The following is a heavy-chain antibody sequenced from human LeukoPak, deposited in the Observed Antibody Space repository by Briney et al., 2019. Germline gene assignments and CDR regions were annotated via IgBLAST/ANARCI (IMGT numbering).Heavy chain of an antibody. V-gene: IGHV3-21*01. J-gene: IGHJ4*02. Sequence: GGSLRLSCAASGFTFSSYSMNWVRQAPGKGLEWVSSISSSSSYIYYADSVKGRFTISRDNAKNSLYLQMNSLRAEDTAVYYCARDRWQLAQDFDYWAREPWSPSPQ. CDR3: ARDRWQLAQDFDY. CDR2: ISSSSSYI. D-gene: IGHD6-6*01. CDR1: GFTFSSYS.